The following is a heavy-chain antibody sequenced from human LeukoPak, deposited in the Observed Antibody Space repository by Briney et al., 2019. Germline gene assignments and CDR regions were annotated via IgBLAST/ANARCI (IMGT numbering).Heavy chain of an antibody. D-gene: IGHD5-12*01. CDR1: GGSISSSSYY. J-gene: IGHJ3*02. Sequence: SETPSLTCTVSGGSISSSSYYWGWIRQPPGKGLEWIGSIYYSGSTYYNPSLKSRVTISVDTSKNQFSLKLSSVTAADTAVYYCARGMARDAFDIWGKGTMVTVSS. V-gene: IGHV4-39*01. CDR3: ARGMARDAFDI. CDR2: IYYSGST.